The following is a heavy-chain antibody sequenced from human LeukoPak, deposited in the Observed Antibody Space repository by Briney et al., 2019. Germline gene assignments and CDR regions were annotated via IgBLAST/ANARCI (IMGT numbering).Heavy chain of an antibody. V-gene: IGHV3-43*02. CDR3: AKDYIFGTTSVDFDY. Sequence: GGSLRLSCAASGFTFDNYDMHWVRQAPRKGLEWVSLLSGDCGSTYYSDSVKGRFTISRDNSKNSLYLQMSSLRTEDTALYYCAKDYIFGTTSVDFDYWGQGTLVTVSS. CDR2: LSGDCGST. D-gene: IGHD1-1*01. J-gene: IGHJ4*02. CDR1: GFTFDNYD.